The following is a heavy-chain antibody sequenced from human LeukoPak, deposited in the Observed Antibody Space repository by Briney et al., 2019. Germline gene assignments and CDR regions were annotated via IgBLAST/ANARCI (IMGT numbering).Heavy chain of an antibody. CDR1: GFTFSSYW. D-gene: IGHD2-15*01. CDR3: AKGELGYCSGGSCYLVRSRVYYFDY. J-gene: IGHJ4*02. CDR2: INSDGSST. Sequence: GGSLRLSCAASGFTFSSYWMHWVRQAPGKGLVWVSRINSDGSSTSYADSVKGRFTISRDNAKNTLYLQMNSLRAEDTAVYYCAKGELGYCSGGSCYLVRSRVYYFDYWGQGTLVTVSS. V-gene: IGHV3-74*01.